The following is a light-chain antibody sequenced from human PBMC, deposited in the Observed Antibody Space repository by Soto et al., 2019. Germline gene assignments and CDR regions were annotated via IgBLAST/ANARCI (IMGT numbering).Light chain of an antibody. CDR2: RAS. Sequence: ERVMTPSPSTLSVSPGDTATLSCSASQSLSGNLAWYQQKPGQAPRLLIFRASTRATGVPARFSGGGSGTDFTLTISGLQSEDFAVYYCQQYSNWHPWTFGPGTKV. V-gene: IGKV3-15*01. CDR1: QSLSGN. J-gene: IGKJ1*01. CDR3: QQYSNWHPWT.